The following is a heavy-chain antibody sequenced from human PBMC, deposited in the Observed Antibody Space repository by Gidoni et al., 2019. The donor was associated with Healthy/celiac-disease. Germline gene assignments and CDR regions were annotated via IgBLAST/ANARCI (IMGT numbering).Heavy chain of an antibody. V-gene: IGHV1-8*01. D-gene: IGHD3-3*01. J-gene: IGHJ6*02. CDR3: ARPGYDFWSGGYGMDV. CDR1: GYTFTRYD. Sequence: QVQLVQSGAEVKKPGASVKVSCKASGYTFTRYDINWVRQATGQVLEWMGWMNPNSGNTGYAQKFQGRVTMTRNTSISTAYMELSSLRSEDTAVYYCARPGYDFWSGGYGMDVWGQGTTVTVPS. CDR2: MNPNSGNT.